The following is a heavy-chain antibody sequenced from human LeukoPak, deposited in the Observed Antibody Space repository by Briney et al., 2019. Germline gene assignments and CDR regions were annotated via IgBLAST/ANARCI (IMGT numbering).Heavy chain of an antibody. CDR3: ASLGQQQLVYY. D-gene: IGHD6-13*01. CDR2: INHSGST. CDR1: GGSFSGYY. V-gene: IGHV4-34*01. J-gene: IGHJ4*02. Sequence: SETLSLTCAVYGGSFSGYYWSWIRQPPGKGLEWIGEINHSGSTNYNPSLKSRVTISVDTSKNQFSLKLSSVTAADTAVYYCASLGQQQLVYYWGQGTLVTVSS.